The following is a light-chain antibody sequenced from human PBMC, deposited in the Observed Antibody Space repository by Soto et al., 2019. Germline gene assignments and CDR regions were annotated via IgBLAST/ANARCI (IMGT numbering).Light chain of an antibody. V-gene: IGKV1-39*01. CDR2: AAS. CDR1: QHIDSF. J-gene: IGKJ2*01. CDR3: QQSYTTPRFT. Sequence: IQMTQSPSSLSASVGDRVTITCRASQHIDSFLNWYQQKPGEAPKLLIYAASRLQNEVPSRFSGSGSGTDFTLTISSLQPEDFATYYCQQSYTTPRFTFGQGTKLEIK.